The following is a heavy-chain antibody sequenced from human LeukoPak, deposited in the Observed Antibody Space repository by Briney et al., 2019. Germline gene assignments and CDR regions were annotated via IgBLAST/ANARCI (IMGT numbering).Heavy chain of an antibody. CDR2: INSDGSST. CDR1: GLTFSNYW. CDR3: ARGGRDGYRNAFDI. J-gene: IGHJ3*02. D-gene: IGHD5-24*01. V-gene: IGHV3-74*01. Sequence: GSLRLSCAGSGLTFSNYWMHWVRQAPGKGLVWVSRINSDGSSTSYADSVKGRYTISRDNAKNTLYLQMNSLRAEDTAVYYCARGGRDGYRNAFDIWGQGTMVTVSS.